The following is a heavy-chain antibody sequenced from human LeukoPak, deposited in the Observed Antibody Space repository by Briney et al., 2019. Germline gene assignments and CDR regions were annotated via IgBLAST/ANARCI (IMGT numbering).Heavy chain of an antibody. J-gene: IGHJ5*02. CDR3: AKDQQLVPLYNWFDP. V-gene: IGHV3-23*01. D-gene: IGHD6-13*01. CDR2: ISGSGGST. CDR1: GFTFSSYA. Sequence: PGGSLRLSCAASGFTFSSYAMSWVRQAPGKGLERVSAISGSGGSTYYADSVKGRFTISRDNSKNTLYLQMNSLRAEDTAVYYCAKDQQLVPLYNWFDPLGQGTLVTVSS.